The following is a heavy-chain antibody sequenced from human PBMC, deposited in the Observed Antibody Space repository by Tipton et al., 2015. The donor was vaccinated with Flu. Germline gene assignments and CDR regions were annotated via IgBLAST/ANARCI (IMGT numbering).Heavy chain of an antibody. V-gene: IGHV4-31*03. Sequence: TLSLTCTVSGGSFSSGGHYWGWIRQYPGKGLEWIGYINHSGKTYYNPSLRGRISMSVDTSKNQFSLWLTSVTAAGTGVYYCARDGITIIEDQGGWGASDIWGQGTMVIVSS. J-gene: IGHJ3*02. CDR2: INHSGKT. CDR3: ARDGITIIEDQGGWGASDI. D-gene: IGHD3-3*01. CDR1: GGSFSSGGHY.